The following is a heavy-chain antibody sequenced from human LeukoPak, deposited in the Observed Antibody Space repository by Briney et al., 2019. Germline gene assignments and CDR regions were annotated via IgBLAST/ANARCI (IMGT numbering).Heavy chain of an antibody. CDR2: IYPGYYDT. V-gene: IGHV5-51*01. CDR3: ARQYYYDSSGSRSFDY. Sequence: GESLKISCKGSGYSFINYWLGWVRPMPGKGLGWMGIIYPGYYDTRYSPSFQGPVTISAGKFISTAYLQWSSLNASDTAMYYRARQYYYDSSGSRSFDYWGQGTPVTVSS. CDR1: GYSFINYW. D-gene: IGHD3-22*01. J-gene: IGHJ4*02.